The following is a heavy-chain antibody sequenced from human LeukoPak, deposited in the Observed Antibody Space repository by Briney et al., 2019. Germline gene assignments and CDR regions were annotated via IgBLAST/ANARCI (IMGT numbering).Heavy chain of an antibody. V-gene: IGHV1-69*01. CDR2: IIPSFGTA. D-gene: IGHD2-15*01. J-gene: IGHJ4*02. Sequence: SVKVSCKASGGTFSSYAISWVRQAPGQGLEWMGGIIPSFGTANYAQKFQGRVTITADESTSTAYMELSSLRSEDTAVYYCAAYCSGGSCHGVFAYWGQGTLVTVSS. CDR1: GGTFSSYA. CDR3: AAYCSGGSCHGVFAY.